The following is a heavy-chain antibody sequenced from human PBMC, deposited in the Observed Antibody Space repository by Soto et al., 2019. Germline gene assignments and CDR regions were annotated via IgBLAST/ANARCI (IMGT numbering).Heavy chain of an antibody. J-gene: IGHJ5*02. CDR3: ARFQMPYYYDSSGYYQYNWFDP. CDR2: IYHSGST. Sequence: PSETLSLTCAVSGGSISSSNWWSWVRQPPGKGLEWIGEIYHSGSTNYNPSLKSRVTISVDKSKNQFSLKLSSVTAADTAVYYCARFQMPYYYDSSGYYQYNWFDPWGQGTLVTVS. V-gene: IGHV4-4*02. CDR1: GGSISSSNW. D-gene: IGHD3-22*01.